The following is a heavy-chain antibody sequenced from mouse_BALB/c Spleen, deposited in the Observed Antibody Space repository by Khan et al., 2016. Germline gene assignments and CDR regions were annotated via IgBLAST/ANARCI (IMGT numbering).Heavy chain of an antibody. J-gene: IGHJ3*01. CDR2: INTYTGEP. Sequence: QIQLVQSGPELKKPGETVRISCKASGYTFTNYGMNWVKQAPGKGLKWMGWINTYTGEPTYADDFKGRFAFSLETSASTAYLQINNLKNEDTATYFCARADYGSSRGFADWGQGTLVTVAA. CDR1: GYTFTNYG. D-gene: IGHD1-1*01. V-gene: IGHV9-3-1*01. CDR3: ARADYGSSRGFAD.